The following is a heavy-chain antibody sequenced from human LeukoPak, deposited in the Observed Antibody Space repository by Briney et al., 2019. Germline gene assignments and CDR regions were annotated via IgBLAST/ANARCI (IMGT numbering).Heavy chain of an antibody. CDR2: IYYSGST. CDR3: ATQGYSSGWYGKYYYYYMDV. CDR1: GGSISSSSYY. D-gene: IGHD6-19*01. V-gene: IGHV4-39*07. J-gene: IGHJ6*03. Sequence: PSETLSLTCTVSGGSISSSSYYWGWIRQPPGKGLEWIGSIYYSGSTYYNPSLKSRVTISVDTSKNQFSLKLSSVTAADTAVYYCATQGYSSGWYGKYYYYYMDVWGKGTTVTVSS.